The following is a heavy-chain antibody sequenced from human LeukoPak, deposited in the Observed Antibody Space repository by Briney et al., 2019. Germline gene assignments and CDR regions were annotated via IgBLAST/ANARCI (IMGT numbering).Heavy chain of an antibody. CDR3: ARQGGPILRVFDY. V-gene: IGHV5-51*01. Sequence: GESLKISCKGSGYSYTSYWIAWVRQMPGKGLEWMGIIFPGDSDTTYSPSFQGQVTISADKSISTAYLPWSSLKASDTAMYYCARQGGPILRVFDYWGQGTLVTVSS. D-gene: IGHD2-8*01. CDR2: IFPGDSDT. CDR1: GYSYTSYW. J-gene: IGHJ4*02.